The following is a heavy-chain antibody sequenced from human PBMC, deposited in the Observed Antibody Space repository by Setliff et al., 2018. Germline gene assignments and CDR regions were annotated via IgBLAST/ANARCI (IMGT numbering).Heavy chain of an antibody. D-gene: IGHD6-19*01. CDR1: GGSISSHY. V-gene: IGHV4-59*11. CDR2: IYYSGST. CDR3: ARTGISYSRGWYSDY. J-gene: IGHJ4*02. Sequence: SATLSLTCTVAGGSISSHYWSWIRQPPGEGLEWIGSIYYSGSTNYNPSLKSLVTISVDTSKNQFSLKLSSVTAADTAVYYWARTGISYSRGWYSDYWGQGTLVTVSS.